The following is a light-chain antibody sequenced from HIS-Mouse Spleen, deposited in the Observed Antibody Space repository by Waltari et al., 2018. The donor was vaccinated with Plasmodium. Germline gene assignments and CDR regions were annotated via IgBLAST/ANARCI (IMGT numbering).Light chain of an antibody. CDR1: PSVSSN. CDR2: GAS. Sequence: EIVMTQSPATLSVSPVERATLSCSASPSVSSNFAWYQQKPGQAPRLLIYGASTRATGIPARFSGSGSGTEFTLTISSLQSEDFAVYYCQQYNNWSFTFGPGTKVDIK. CDR3: QQYNNWSFT. J-gene: IGKJ3*01. V-gene: IGKV3-15*01.